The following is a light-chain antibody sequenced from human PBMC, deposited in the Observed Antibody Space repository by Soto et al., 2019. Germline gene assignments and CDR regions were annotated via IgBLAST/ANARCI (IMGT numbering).Light chain of an antibody. CDR3: QQRGDWPS. J-gene: IGKJ4*01. CDR1: HSIGDY. V-gene: IGKV3-11*01. CDR2: DAS. Sequence: IVLTQSPGTLSLSPGERATLSCRASHSIGDYLAWYQHKPAQAPRLLIYDASKRATGIPARFNGSGSGTDFTLTISSLEPEDFAIYYCQQRGDWPSFGGGTKVDIK.